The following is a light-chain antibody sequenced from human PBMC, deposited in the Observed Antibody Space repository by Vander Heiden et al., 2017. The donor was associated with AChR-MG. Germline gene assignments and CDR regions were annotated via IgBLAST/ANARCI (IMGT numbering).Light chain of an antibody. CDR2: EDN. CDR1: SGSISSNY. V-gene: IGLV6-57*04. CDR3: QSYDSSNLWV. J-gene: IGLJ3*02. Sequence: FMLTQPHSVSESPGKTITISCTRSSGSISSNYVQWYLQRPGSAPPTVIFEDNRRPSGVPDRVSASIDISSNSASLIISGLKTEDEADYYCQSYDSSNLWVFGGGTKVTVL.